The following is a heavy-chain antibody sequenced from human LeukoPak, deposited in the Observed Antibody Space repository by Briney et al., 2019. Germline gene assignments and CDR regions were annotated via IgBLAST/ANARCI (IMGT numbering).Heavy chain of an antibody. J-gene: IGHJ4*02. Sequence: GGSLRLSCAASGFTFSDYWMTWVRQAPGKGLEWVANIKPDGIEKQYVDSVKGRFTISRDNTKNSQFLQMNSLRAEDTAVYYCARGRGWIFDYWGQGTLVTVSS. V-gene: IGHV3-7*01. D-gene: IGHD6-19*01. CDR3: ARGRGWIFDY. CDR2: IKPDGIEK. CDR1: GFTFSDYW.